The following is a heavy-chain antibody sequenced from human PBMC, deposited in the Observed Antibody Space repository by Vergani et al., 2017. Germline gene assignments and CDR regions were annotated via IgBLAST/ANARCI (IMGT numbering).Heavy chain of an antibody. V-gene: IGHV4-39*01. Sequence: QLQLQESGPGLVKPSATLSLTCSVSGASIRSSNYYWGWIRQPPGKGLEWIASIYYSGSTYYNPSLKSRVTISVDTSKNQFSLKLSSVTAADTAVYYCARHNLWGDSQTGIDFWGLGTLVIVSS. CDR1: GASIRSSNYY. D-gene: IGHD2-21*02. J-gene: IGHJ4*02. CDR2: IYYSGST. CDR3: ARHNLWGDSQTGIDF.